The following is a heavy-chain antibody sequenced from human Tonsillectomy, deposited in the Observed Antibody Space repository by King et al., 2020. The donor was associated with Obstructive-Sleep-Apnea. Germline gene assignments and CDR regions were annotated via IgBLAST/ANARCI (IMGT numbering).Heavy chain of an antibody. D-gene: IGHD3-22*01. CDR1: GFTFSNYG. J-gene: IGHJ6*02. V-gene: IGHV3-30*18. CDR2: ISYDGSNK. Sequence: QLVQSGGGVVQPGRSLRLSCAASGFTFSNYGMHWVRQAPGKGLEWVAVISYDGSNKYYADSVKGRFTISKDNSKNTLYLQMNSLRAEDTAVYYCAKDTSDDRSGYITYYYYGMDVWGQGTTVTVSS. CDR3: AKDTSDDRSGYITYYYYGMDV.